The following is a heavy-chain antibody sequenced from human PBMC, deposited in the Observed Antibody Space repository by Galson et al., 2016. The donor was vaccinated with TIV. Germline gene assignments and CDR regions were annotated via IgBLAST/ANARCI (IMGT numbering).Heavy chain of an antibody. V-gene: IGHV4-31*03. CDR3: ARESCDGDCRFDF. D-gene: IGHD2-21*02. J-gene: IGHJ4*02. CDR2: IHNPGST. CDR1: GDSVSSGGPF. Sequence: QVQLQESGPGLVKPSQTLSLTCTVSGDSVSSGGPFWSWLRQHPERGLEGIGYIHNPGSTYSSPSLKRRLSIFSDTSRNEFSLKLTSVTAADTGVYYCARESCDGDCRFDFWGQGTLVTVSS.